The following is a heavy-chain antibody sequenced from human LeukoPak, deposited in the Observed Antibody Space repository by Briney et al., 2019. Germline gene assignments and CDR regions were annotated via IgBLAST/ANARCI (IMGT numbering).Heavy chain of an antibody. V-gene: IGHV4-59*01. CDR2: IYYSGST. CDR3: ARRYCSSTSCYPDAFDI. Sequence: SETLSLTCTVSGGSISSYYWSWIRQPPGKGLEWIGYIYYSGSTDYNPSLKSRVTISVDTSKNQFSLKLSSVTAADTAVCYCARRYCSSTSCYPDAFDIWGQGTMVTVSS. J-gene: IGHJ3*02. CDR1: GGSISSYY. D-gene: IGHD2-2*01.